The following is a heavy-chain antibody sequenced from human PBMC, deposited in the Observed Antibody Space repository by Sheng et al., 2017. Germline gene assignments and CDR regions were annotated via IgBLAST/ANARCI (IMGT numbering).Heavy chain of an antibody. J-gene: IGHJ6*02. CDR2: ISSSGSTI. Sequence: ESGEAWSSLEGPSRLSCAASGFTFSDYYMSWIRQAPGKGLEWVSYISSSGSTIYYADSVKGRFTISRDNAKNSLYLQMNSLRAEDTAVYYCARDLGPQVDSSGWYLDYYYYGMDVWDQGP. D-gene: IGHD6-19*01. CDR3: ARDLGPQVDSSGWYLDYYYYGMDV. V-gene: IGHV3-11*01. CDR1: GFTFSDYY.